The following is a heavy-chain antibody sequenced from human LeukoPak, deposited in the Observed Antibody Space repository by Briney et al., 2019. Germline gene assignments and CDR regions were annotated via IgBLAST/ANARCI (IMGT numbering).Heavy chain of an antibody. CDR1: GGSISSYY. D-gene: IGHD6-19*01. CDR3: ARDGNGIAVADY. CDR2: IYYSGST. V-gene: IGHV4-59*12. Sequence: SETLSLTCTVSGGSISSYYWSWIRQPPGKGLEWIGYIYYSGSTNYNPSLKSRVTISVDTSKNQFSLKLCSVTAADTAVYYCARDGNGIAVADYWGQGTLVTVSS. J-gene: IGHJ4*02.